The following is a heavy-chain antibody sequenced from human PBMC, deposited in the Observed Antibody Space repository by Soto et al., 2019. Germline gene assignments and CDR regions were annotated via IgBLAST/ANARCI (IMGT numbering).Heavy chain of an antibody. CDR1: GFTFSSYA. CDR3: ARGGIMITFGGVIVILYFDY. CDR2: ISGSGGST. Sequence: EVQLLESGGGLVQPGGSLRLSCAASGFTFSSYAMSWVRQAPGTGLEWVSAISGSGGSTYYADSVKGRFTISRDNSKNTLYLQMNSLRAEDTAVYYCARGGIMITFGGVIVILYFDYWGQGTLVTVSS. J-gene: IGHJ4*02. D-gene: IGHD3-16*02. V-gene: IGHV3-23*01.